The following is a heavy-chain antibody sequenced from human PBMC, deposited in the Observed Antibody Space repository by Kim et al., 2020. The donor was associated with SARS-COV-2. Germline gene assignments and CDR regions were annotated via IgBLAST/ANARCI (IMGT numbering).Heavy chain of an antibody. Sequence: SETLSLTCTVSGDTINSHYWTWVRRPPGKGLEWIGQIYYSERTKYNPPLKSRATISLDRSKNQFSLKLISVTPADTAMYFCSRGNNYGDPPPLDNWGQ. J-gene: IGHJ4*02. CDR2: IYYSERT. CDR1: GDTINSHY. D-gene: IGHD2-21*02. CDR3: SRGNNYGDPPPLDN. V-gene: IGHV4-59*11.